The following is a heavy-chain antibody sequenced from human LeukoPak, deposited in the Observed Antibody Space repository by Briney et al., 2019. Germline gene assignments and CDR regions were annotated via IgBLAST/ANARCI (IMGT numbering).Heavy chain of an antibody. V-gene: IGHV3-30*18. CDR2: ISYDGSNK. J-gene: IGHJ6*02. D-gene: IGHD2-2*01. CDR3: AKGRGYCSSTSCEYYYYYGMDV. Sequence: GGSLRLSCAASGFTFSSYGMHWVRQAPGKGLEWVAVISYDGSNKYYADSVKGRFTISRDNSKNTLYLQMNSLRAEDTAVYYCAKGRGYCSSTSCEYYYYYGMDVWGQGTTVTVSS. CDR1: GFTFSSYG.